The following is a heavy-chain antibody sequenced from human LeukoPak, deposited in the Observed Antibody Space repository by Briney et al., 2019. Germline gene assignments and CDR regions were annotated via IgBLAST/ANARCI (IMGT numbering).Heavy chain of an antibody. J-gene: IGHJ4*02. D-gene: IGHD1-26*01. V-gene: IGHV4-59*01. CDR3: ARGAPVGATTLGFDY. Sequence: SETLSLTCTVSGGSISSYYWSWIRQPPGKGLDWIGYIYYSGSTNYNPSLKSRVTISVDTSKNQFSLKLSSVTAADTAVYYCARGAPVGATTLGFDYWGQGTLVTVSS. CDR2: IYYSGST. CDR1: GGSISSYY.